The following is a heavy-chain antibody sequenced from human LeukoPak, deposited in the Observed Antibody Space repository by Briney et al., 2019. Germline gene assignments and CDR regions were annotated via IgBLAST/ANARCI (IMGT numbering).Heavy chain of an antibody. D-gene: IGHD2-2*01. Sequence: SETLSLTCTVSGGSISSYYWSWIRQPPGKGLEWIGYVSYSGSTDYNPSLKSRVTISVDTSKNQFSLNLSSVTAADTAVYYCARAGYCSSTSCYPLDYYYYGMDVWGQGTTVTVSS. CDR2: VSYSGST. V-gene: IGHV4-59*01. CDR1: GGSISSYY. J-gene: IGHJ6*02. CDR3: ARAGYCSSTSCYPLDYYYYGMDV.